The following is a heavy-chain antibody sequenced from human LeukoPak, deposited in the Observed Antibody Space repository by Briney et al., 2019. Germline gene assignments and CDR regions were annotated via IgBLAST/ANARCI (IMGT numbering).Heavy chain of an antibody. CDR3: ARVFSSGWTVDY. D-gene: IGHD6-19*01. CDR2: ISSSSSYI. Sequence: GGSLRLSCAASGFTFSSYSMNWVRQAPGKGLEWVSSISSSSSYIYYADSVKGRFTISRDNAKNSLYLQMNSLRDEDTAVYYCARVFSSGWTVDYWGQGTLVTVSS. V-gene: IGHV3-21*01. J-gene: IGHJ4*02. CDR1: GFTFSSYS.